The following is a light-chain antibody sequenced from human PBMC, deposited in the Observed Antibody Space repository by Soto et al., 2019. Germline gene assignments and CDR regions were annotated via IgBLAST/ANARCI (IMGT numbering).Light chain of an antibody. Sequence: IQLTQSPSSLPASVGDRVTITCRASQGITTYLAWYQQKPGKAPKLLIYAASALQSGVPSRFSGSGSGTDFTLTISSLQPEDFATYYCQQHDTRPTMTFGQGTRLEI. CDR3: QQHDTRPTMT. J-gene: IGKJ5*01. CDR1: QGITTY. V-gene: IGKV1-9*01. CDR2: AAS.